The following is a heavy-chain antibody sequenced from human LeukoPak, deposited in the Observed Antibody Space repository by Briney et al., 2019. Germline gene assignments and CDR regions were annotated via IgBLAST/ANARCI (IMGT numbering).Heavy chain of an antibody. CDR2: IYWDDDK. D-gene: IGHD3-10*01. CDR1: GFSLSTSGVG. V-gene: IGHV2-5*02. J-gene: IGHJ4*02. Sequence: SGPTLVKPTQTLTLICTFSGFSLSTSGVGVGWIRQPPGKALEWLALIYWDDDKRYSPSLKSRLTITKDTSKNQVVLTMTNMDPVDTATYYCAHRQGLLWFGGYFDYWGQGTLVTVSS. CDR3: AHRQGLLWFGGYFDY.